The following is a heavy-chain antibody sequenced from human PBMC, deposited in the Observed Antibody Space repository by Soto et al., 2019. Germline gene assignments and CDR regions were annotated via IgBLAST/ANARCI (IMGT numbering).Heavy chain of an antibody. CDR3: ARGYCSGGSCKGAYYYYGMDV. CDR2: ISYDGSNK. D-gene: IGHD2-15*01. Sequence: GSLRLSCAASGFTFSSYAMHWVRQAPGKGLEWVAVISYDGSNKYYADSVKGRFTISRDNSKNTLYLQMNSLRAEDTAVYYCARGYCSGGSCKGAYYYYGMDVWGQGTTVTVSS. CDR1: GFTFSSYA. J-gene: IGHJ6*02. V-gene: IGHV3-30-3*01.